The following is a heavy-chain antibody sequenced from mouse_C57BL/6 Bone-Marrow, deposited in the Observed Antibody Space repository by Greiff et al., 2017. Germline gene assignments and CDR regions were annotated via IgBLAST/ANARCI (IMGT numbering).Heavy chain of an antibody. D-gene: IGHD1-1*01. CDR1: GYTFTSYW. V-gene: IGHV1-7*01. Sequence: QVQLQQSGAELAKPGASVKLSCKASGYTFTSYWMPWVKQRPGQGLEWIGYINPSSGYTKYNQKFKDKATLTADKSSSTAYMQLSSLTYEDSAVYYCARVTTVPYYAMDYWGQGTSVTVSS. CDR3: ARVTTVPYYAMDY. J-gene: IGHJ4*01. CDR2: INPSSGYT.